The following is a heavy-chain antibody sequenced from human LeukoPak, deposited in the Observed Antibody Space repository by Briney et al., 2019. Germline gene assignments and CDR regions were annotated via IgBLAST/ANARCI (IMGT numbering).Heavy chain of an antibody. CDR2: INAGNGNT. CDR1: GYTFTSYA. CDR3: ARVKWGRYYYDSSGYYYPFDY. D-gene: IGHD3-22*01. Sequence: ASVKVSCKASGYTFTSYAMHWVRQAPGQRLEWMGWINAGNGNTKYSQKFQGRVTITRDTSASTAYMELRSLRSDDTAVYYCARVKWGRYYYDSSGYYYPFDYWGQGTLVTVSS. V-gene: IGHV1-3*01. J-gene: IGHJ4*02.